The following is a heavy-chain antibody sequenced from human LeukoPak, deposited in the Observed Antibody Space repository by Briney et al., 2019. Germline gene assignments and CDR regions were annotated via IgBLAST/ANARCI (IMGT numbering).Heavy chain of an antibody. Sequence: AASVKVSCKASGGTFSSYAISWVRQAPGQGLEWMGRIIPIFGTANYAQKLQGRVTITTDESTSTAYMELSSLRSEDTAVYYCARDMTGWATDAFDIWGQGTMVTVSS. CDR1: GGTFSSYA. J-gene: IGHJ3*02. V-gene: IGHV1-69*05. D-gene: IGHD3-9*01. CDR3: ARDMTGWATDAFDI. CDR2: IIPIFGTA.